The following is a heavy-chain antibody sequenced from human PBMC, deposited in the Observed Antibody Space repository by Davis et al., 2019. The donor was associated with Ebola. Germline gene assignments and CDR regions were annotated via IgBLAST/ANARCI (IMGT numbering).Heavy chain of an antibody. D-gene: IGHD2-15*01. CDR3: VRDAGWQRLDN. V-gene: IGHV3-53*01. CDR1: GFTVSSNY. Sequence: GESLKISCAASGFTVSSNYMNWVRQAPGKGLEWVSIISSGGRTYYADSVKGRFTISRDNAQTSLSLQMNSLRVEDTAIYYCVRDAGWQRLDNWGQGTLVTVSS. CDR2: ISSGGRT. J-gene: IGHJ4*02.